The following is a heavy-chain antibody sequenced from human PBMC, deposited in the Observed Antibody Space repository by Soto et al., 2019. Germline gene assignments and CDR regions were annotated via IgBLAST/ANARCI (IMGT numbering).Heavy chain of an antibody. V-gene: IGHV4-39*07. D-gene: IGHD1-26*01. Sequence: SETLCLTCTVSGGSISSIIYYWGWLRQPPGKGLEWIGSIYYSGSTYYNPSLKSRVTISVDTSKNQFSLKLSSVTAADTAVYYCARVSGSYYYGMDVWGQGTTVTVSS. CDR3: ARVSGSYYYGMDV. J-gene: IGHJ6*02. CDR2: IYYSGST. CDR1: GGSISSIIYY.